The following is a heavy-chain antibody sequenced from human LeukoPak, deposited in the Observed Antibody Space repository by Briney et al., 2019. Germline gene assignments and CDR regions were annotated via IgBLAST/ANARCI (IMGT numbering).Heavy chain of an antibody. D-gene: IGHD3-22*01. V-gene: IGHV1-8*01. CDR1: GYTFTSYD. J-gene: IGHJ3*02. CDR3: ARVVISEGDAFDI. CDR2: MNPNSGNT. Sequence: ASVKVSCKASGYTFTSYDINWVRQATGQGLEWMGWMNPNSGNTGYAQKFQGRVTMTRNTSISTAYMELSSLRSEDTAVYYCARVVISEGDAFDIWGQGTMVTVSS.